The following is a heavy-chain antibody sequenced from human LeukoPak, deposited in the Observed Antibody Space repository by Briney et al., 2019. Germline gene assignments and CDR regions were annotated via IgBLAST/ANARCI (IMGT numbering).Heavy chain of an antibody. V-gene: IGHV3-30-3*01. D-gene: IGHD3-16*02. J-gene: IGHJ4*02. CDR2: ISYDGSNK. CDR3: ARSAPIITFGGVIVRDPHQLDY. CDR1: GFTFSSYA. Sequence: GGSLRLSCVASGFTFSSYAMHWVRQAPGKGLEWVAVISYDGSNKYYADSVKGRFTISRDNSKNTLYLQMNSLRAEDTAVYYCARSAPIITFGGVIVRDPHQLDYWGQGTLVTVSS.